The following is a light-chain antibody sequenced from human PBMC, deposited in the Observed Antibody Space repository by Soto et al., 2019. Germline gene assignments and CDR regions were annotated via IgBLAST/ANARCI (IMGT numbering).Light chain of an antibody. CDR3: QHFGTSPLT. V-gene: IGKV3-20*01. Sequence: EIVLTQSPCTLSLSPGERATLSCRASQSLSSRSLAWYQQRPGQAPRLLIYSASSRATGIPDRFTGSGSGTDFTLTISRLDPEDFALYYCQHFGTSPLTFGGGTKVEIK. CDR2: SAS. J-gene: IGKJ4*01. CDR1: QSLSSRS.